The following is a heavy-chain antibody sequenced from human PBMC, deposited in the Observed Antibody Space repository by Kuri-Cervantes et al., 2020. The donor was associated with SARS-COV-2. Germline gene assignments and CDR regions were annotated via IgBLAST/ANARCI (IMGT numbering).Heavy chain of an antibody. D-gene: IGHD2-2*01. Sequence: GSLRLSCTVSGYSISSGYYWGWIRQPPGKGLEWIGSIYHSGSTYYNPSLKSRVTISVDTSKNQFSLKLSSVTAADTAVYYCAREYCSSTSCYGAFDIWGQGTMVTVSS. CDR3: AREYCSSTSCYGAFDI. CDR1: GYSISSGYY. V-gene: IGHV4-38-2*02. CDR2: IYHSGST. J-gene: IGHJ3*02.